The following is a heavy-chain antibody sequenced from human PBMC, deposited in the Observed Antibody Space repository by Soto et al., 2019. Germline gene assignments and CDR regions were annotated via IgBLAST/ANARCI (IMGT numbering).Heavy chain of an antibody. CDR2: INHSGST. D-gene: IGHD6-13*01. J-gene: IGHJ5*02. CDR1: GGSFSGYY. V-gene: IGHV4-34*01. Sequence: SETLSLTCALYGGSFSGYYWSWIRQPPGKGLEWIGEINHSGSTNYNPSRKSRVPISVETSKHQFSLTLSSVTAADTAVYSCARGRTLGFLAPEAAAGTSAIIDPWGQGTLVTV. CDR3: ARGRTLGFLAPEAAAGTSAIIDP.